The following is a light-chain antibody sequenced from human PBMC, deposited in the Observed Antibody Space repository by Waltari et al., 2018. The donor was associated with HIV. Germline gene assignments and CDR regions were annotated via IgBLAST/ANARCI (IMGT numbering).Light chain of an antibody. CDR3: MQALEIPLT. Sequence: DIVMTQPPFFLPVSPGEPASISCRSSQSLLHNNGYNYLNWYMQRPGQSPHLLIYLATQRASVVPERFSGSGSGKDFPLHIKMVQADDVGLYFCMQALEIPLTFGGGTKVEIK. CDR2: LAT. CDR1: QSLLHNNGYNY. J-gene: IGKJ4*01. V-gene: IGKV2-28*01.